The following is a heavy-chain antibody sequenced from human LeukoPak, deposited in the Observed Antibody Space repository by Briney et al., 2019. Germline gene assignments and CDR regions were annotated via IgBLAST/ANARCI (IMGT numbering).Heavy chain of an antibody. CDR3: ARAYGSYSFDY. CDR2: GSYSGST. CDR1: GGSISSYY. J-gene: IGHJ4*02. Sequence: PSETLSLTCTVSGGSISSYYWNWIRQPPGKGLEWIGYGSYSGSTDYNPSLKSRVTISVDTPENQFSLKLSSVTAADTAVYYCARAYGSYSFDYWAREPWSPSPQ. V-gene: IGHV4-59*01. D-gene: IGHD1-26*01.